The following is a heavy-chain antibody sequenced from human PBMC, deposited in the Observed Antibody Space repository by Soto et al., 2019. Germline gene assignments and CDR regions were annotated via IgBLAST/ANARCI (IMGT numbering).Heavy chain of an antibody. CDR3: ARSQGGSSSLDIYYYYYYGMDV. CDR2: IIPIFGTA. CDR1: GGTFSSYA. Sequence: QVPLVQSGAEVKKPGSSVKVSCKAPGGTFSSYAISWVRQAPGQGLEWRGGIIPIFGTANYAQKFQGRVTITADESTSTGYMELSSLRSEDTAVYYCARSQGGSSSLDIYYYYYYGMDVWGQGTTVTVSS. V-gene: IGHV1-69*01. D-gene: IGHD2-15*01. J-gene: IGHJ6*02.